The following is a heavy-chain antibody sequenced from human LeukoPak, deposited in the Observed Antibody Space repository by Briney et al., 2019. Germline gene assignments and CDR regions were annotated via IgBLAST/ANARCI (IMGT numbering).Heavy chain of an antibody. CDR3: AREDGGGNEAPDAFDI. V-gene: IGHV4-34*01. CDR1: GGSFSGYY. J-gene: IGHJ3*02. Sequence: SETLSLTCAVYGGSFSGYYWSWIRQPPGKGLEWIGEINHSGSTNYNPSLKSRVTISVDTSKNQFSLKLSSVTAADTAVYYCAREDGGGNEAPDAFDIWGQGTMVTVSS. D-gene: IGHD4-23*01. CDR2: INHSGST.